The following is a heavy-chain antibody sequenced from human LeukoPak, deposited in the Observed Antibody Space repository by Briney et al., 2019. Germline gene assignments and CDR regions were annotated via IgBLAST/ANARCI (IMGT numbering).Heavy chain of an antibody. D-gene: IGHD3-3*01. CDR3: ARSRITIFGVVKSRFDP. CDR1: GYTFTGYY. CDR2: INPNSGGT. J-gene: IGHJ5*02. Sequence: ASVKVSCKASGYTFTGYYMHWVRQAPGQGLERMGWINPNSGGTNYAQKFQGRVTMTRDTSISTAYMELSRLRSDDTAVYYCARSRITIFGVVKSRFDPWGQGTLVTVSS. V-gene: IGHV1-2*02.